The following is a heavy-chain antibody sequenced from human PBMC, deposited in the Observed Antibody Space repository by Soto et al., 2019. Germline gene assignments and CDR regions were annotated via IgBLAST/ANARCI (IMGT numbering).Heavy chain of an antibody. CDR3: AKWGVVVIISYGMDV. V-gene: IGHV3-30*18. D-gene: IGHD3-3*01. J-gene: IGHJ6*02. CDR2: ISYDGSNK. CDR1: GFTFSSYG. Sequence: GGSLRLSCAASGFTFSSYGIHWVRQAPGKGLEWVAVISYDGSNKYYADSVKGRFTISRDNSQNTLYLQMNSLRAEDTAVYYCAKWGVVVIISYGMDVWGQGTTVTVSS.